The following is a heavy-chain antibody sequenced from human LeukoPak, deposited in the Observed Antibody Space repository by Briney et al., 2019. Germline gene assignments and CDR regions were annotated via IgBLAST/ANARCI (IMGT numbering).Heavy chain of an antibody. CDR2: IKKDGSEK. V-gene: IGHV3-7*01. CDR1: RFTFSSYW. Sequence: GGSLRLSCAVSRFTFSSYWMSWVRQAPGKGLEGVANIKKDGSEKYYVDSVKGRFTISRDNAKNSLYLQMKSLRAEDTAVYYCARFGYSSGWSFDYWGQGTLVTVSS. CDR3: ARFGYSSGWSFDY. D-gene: IGHD6-19*01. J-gene: IGHJ4*02.